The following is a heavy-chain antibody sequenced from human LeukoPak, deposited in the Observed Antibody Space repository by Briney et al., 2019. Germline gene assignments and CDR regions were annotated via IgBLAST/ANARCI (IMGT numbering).Heavy chain of an antibody. CDR1: GYTFTSYD. CDR2: INLNSGNT. D-gene: IGHD6-13*01. J-gene: IGHJ5*02. Sequence: ASVTVSCKPSGYTFTSYDINWVRQAPGQGRKGMGWINLNSGNTGYAQKFQGRVNMTRNTSISTAYMEPSSLRSEDTAVYYCARVPRIAAAGHNWFDPWGQGTLVTVSS. CDR3: ARVPRIAAAGHNWFDP. V-gene: IGHV1-8*01.